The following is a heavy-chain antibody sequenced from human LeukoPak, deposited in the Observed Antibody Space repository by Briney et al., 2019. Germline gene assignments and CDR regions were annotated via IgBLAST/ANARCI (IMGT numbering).Heavy chain of an antibody. CDR2: IYTSGSP. Sequence: SETLSLTCTVSGGSISSYDWSWIRQPAGKGLEWIGRIYTSGSPNYNPSLKSRVTMSVDTSKKQFSLKLSSVTAAGTAVYYCARLSSSWYQDWYFDLWGRGTLVTVSS. CDR3: ARLSSSWYQDWYFDL. CDR1: GGSISSYD. V-gene: IGHV4-4*07. J-gene: IGHJ2*01. D-gene: IGHD6-13*01.